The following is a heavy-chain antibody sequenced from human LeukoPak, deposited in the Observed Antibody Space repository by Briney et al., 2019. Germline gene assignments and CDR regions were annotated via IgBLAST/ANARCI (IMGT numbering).Heavy chain of an antibody. D-gene: IGHD3-22*01. CDR2: ISGSGGST. CDR1: GFTFSSYA. V-gene: IGHV3-23*01. J-gene: IGHJ4*02. Sequence: GGSLRHSCAASGFTFSSYAMSWVSQAPGKGLEWVSAISGSGGSTNYADSVKGRFTISRDSSKNTLYLQMNSLRAEDTAVYYCAKALNNPLYYYDSSGYEPFDYWGQGTLVTVSS. CDR3: AKALNNPLYYYDSSGYEPFDY.